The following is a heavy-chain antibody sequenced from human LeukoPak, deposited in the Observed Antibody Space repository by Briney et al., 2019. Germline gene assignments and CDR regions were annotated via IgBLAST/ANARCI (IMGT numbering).Heavy chain of an antibody. CDR3: AKYRGFGDSYDS. Sequence: GESLRLSCAASGFPFTIYAMSWVRQAPGKGLEWVSSIGGSSTYYADFVKGRFTISRDTSKNTMDLQMNSLRAEDTAIYYCAKYRGFGDSYDSWGQGTLVTVSS. CDR2: IGGSST. D-gene: IGHD3-10*01. J-gene: IGHJ4*02. CDR1: GFPFTIYA. V-gene: IGHV3-23*01.